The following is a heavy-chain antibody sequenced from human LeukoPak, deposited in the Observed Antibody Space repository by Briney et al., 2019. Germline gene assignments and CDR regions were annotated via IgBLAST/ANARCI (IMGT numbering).Heavy chain of an antibody. CDR3: ARDPSGYFNY. Sequence: SETLSLTCAVSGGSISSSNWWSWVRQPPGKGLEWIGEIYHSGSTNYNPSLKSRVTISVDTSKNQFSLRLSSVTAADTAVYYCARDPSGYFNYWGQGTLATVSS. D-gene: IGHD3-22*01. CDR2: IYHSGST. V-gene: IGHV4-4*02. CDR1: GGSISSSNW. J-gene: IGHJ4*02.